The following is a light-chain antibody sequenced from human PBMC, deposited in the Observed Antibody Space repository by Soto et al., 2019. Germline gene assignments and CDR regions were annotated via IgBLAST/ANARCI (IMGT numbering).Light chain of an antibody. V-gene: IGKV1-8*01. Sequence: AIRMTQSPSSFSASTGDRVTITCRASQGISSYLAWYQQKPGKAPKLLIYAASSLQSGVPSRFSGSGSGTDFTLTISRLEPEDFAVYYCQQYGSSPIFTFGQGTRL. CDR1: QGISSY. J-gene: IGKJ5*01. CDR2: AAS. CDR3: QQYGSSPIFT.